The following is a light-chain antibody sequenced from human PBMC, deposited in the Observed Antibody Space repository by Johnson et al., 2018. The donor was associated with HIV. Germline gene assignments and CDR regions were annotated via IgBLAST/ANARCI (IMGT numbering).Light chain of an antibody. V-gene: IGLV1-51*02. J-gene: IGLJ1*01. CDR2: ENS. CDR3: GAWDSSLTTYV. Sequence: QSVLTQSPSVSAAPGQEVTISCSGSSSNIGNTYVSWYQQLPGTAPKLLIYENSKRPSGIPDRFSGSQSGTSATLGITRLQTGDEADYYCGAWDSSLTTYVFGTGTTVTVL. CDR1: SSNIGNTY.